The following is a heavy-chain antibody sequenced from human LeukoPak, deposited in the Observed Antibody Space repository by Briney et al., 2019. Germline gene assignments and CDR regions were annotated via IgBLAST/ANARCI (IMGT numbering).Heavy chain of an antibody. Sequence: GSLRLSCAASGFTFSSYGMHWVRQAPGKGLEWVAVKSYDGSNKYYADSVKGRFTISRDNSKNTLYLQMNSLRAEDTAVYYCAKGAQWLVPIAYWGQGTLVTVSS. D-gene: IGHD6-19*01. CDR3: AKGAQWLVPIAY. J-gene: IGHJ4*02. V-gene: IGHV3-30*18. CDR1: GFTFSSYG. CDR2: KSYDGSNK.